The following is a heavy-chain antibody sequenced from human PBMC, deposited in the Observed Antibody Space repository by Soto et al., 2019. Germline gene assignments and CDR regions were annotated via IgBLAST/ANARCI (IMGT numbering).Heavy chain of an antibody. D-gene: IGHD1-7*01. V-gene: IGHV1-69*13. Sequence: VASVKVSCKASGGTFSSYAISWVREAPGQGLEWMGGIIPIFGTANYAQKFQGRVTITADESTSTAYMELSSLRSEDTAVYYCARDEGTIGWFDPWGQGTRVTVSA. CDR1: GGTFSSYA. CDR3: ARDEGTIGWFDP. CDR2: IIPIFGTA. J-gene: IGHJ5*02.